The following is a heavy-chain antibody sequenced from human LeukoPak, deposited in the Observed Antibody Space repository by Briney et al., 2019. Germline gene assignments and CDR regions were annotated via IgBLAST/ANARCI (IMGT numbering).Heavy chain of an antibody. CDR2: IYHSGST. D-gene: IGHD6-13*01. CDR3: ARVSSPLYFDY. CDR1: GGSISSGGYY. V-gene: IGHV4-30-2*01. Sequence: PSQTLSLTCTVSGGSISSGGYYWSWIRQPPGKGLEWIGYIYHSGSTYYNPSLKSRVTISVDRSKNQFSLKLSSVTAADTAVYYCARVSSPLYFDYWGQGTLVTVSS. J-gene: IGHJ4*02.